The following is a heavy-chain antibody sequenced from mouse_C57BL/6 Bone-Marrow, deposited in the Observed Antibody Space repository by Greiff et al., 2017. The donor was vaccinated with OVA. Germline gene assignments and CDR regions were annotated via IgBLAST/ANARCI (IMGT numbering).Heavy chain of an antibody. V-gene: IGHV1-81*01. CDR3: ARSYYGSSWYFDV. J-gene: IGHJ1*03. CDR1: GYTFTSYG. Sequence: QVQLKQSGAELARPGASVKLSCKASGYTFTSYGISWVKQRTGQGLEWIGEIYPRSGNTYYNEKFKGKATLTADKSSSTAYMELRSLTSEDSAVYFCARSYYGSSWYFDVWGTGTTVTVSS. D-gene: IGHD1-1*01. CDR2: IYPRSGNT.